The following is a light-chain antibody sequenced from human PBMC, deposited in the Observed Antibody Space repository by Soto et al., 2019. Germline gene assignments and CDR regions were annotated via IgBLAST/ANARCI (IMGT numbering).Light chain of an antibody. CDR1: QSISTST. CDR2: GTS. Sequence: EIVLSQSPGTLSLFPGERATLACRSSQSISTSTLAWYQQKPGQAPRLLIYGTSTRAAGIPDRFSGAGAAAYITLTISRLKPEGIGVFDCQHYGSSLTFGGGTKVDVK. J-gene: IGKJ4*01. V-gene: IGKV3-20*01. CDR3: QHYGSSLT.